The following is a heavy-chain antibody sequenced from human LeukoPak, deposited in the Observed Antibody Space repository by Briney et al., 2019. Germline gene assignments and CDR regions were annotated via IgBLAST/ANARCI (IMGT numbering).Heavy chain of an antibody. CDR2: INWNGGST. J-gene: IGHJ6*02. CDR3: AKDLEGYCGGDCPGMGV. V-gene: IGHV3-20*04. Sequence: GGSLRLSCAASGFTFDDYGMSWVRQAPGKGLEWVSGINWNGGSTGYADSVKGRFTISRDNSKNTLYLQMNSLRAEDTAVYYCAKDLEGYCGGDCPGMGVWGQGTTVTVSS. D-gene: IGHD2-21*02. CDR1: GFTFDDYG.